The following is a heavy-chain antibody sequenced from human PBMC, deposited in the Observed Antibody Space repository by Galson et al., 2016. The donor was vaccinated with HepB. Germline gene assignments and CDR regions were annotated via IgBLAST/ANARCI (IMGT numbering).Heavy chain of an antibody. CDR2: INPNSGGT. CDR1: GYTFTGYY. Sequence: SVKVSCKASGYTFTGYYMHWVRQAPGQGLEWMGWINPNSGGTNYAQKFQGRVTMTRDTSISTAYMELSRLRSDDTAIYYCARHLGNVGGVWFGALSDSWGQGSLVIVSS. D-gene: IGHD3-10*01. CDR3: ARHLGNVGGVWFGALSDS. J-gene: IGHJ5*01. V-gene: IGHV1-2*02.